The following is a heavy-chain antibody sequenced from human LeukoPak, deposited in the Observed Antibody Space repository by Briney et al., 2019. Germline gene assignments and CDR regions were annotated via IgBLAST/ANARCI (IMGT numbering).Heavy chain of an antibody. CDR3: ARIQGSLYSSSWYPNYYYMDV. CDR2: IYYSGST. D-gene: IGHD6-13*01. Sequence: PSETLSLTCTVSGGPISSTSYYWGWIRQPPGKGLEWIGSIYYSGSTYYNPSLKSRVTISVDTSKNQFSLKLSSVTAADTAVYYCARIQGSLYSSSWYPNYYYMDVWGKGTTVTVSS. CDR1: GGPISSTSYY. V-gene: IGHV4-39*01. J-gene: IGHJ6*03.